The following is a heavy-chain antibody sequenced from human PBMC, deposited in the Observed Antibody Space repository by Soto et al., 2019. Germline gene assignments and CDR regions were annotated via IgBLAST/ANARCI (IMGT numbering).Heavy chain of an antibody. D-gene: IGHD3-10*01. CDR3: VRERGLSSYYGMDV. J-gene: IGHJ6*02. V-gene: IGHV3-21*01. CDR1: GFTLTTYS. Sequence: PGGSLRLSCAASGFTLTTYSMNWVGQASGKGLEWVASISSSSSHIYYADSVKGRFTISRDNARNSLYLQMNSLRAEDTAVYYCVRERGLSSYYGMDVWGQGTTVTVSS. CDR2: ISSSSSHI.